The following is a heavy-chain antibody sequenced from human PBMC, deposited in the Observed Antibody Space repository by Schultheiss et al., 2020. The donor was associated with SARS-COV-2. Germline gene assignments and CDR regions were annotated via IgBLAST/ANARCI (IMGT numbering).Heavy chain of an antibody. CDR3: ARHGIAAAGTWFDP. V-gene: IGHV3-23*01. D-gene: IGHD6-13*01. J-gene: IGHJ5*02. CDR2: ISNGAANT. CDR1: GFTFSSYA. Sequence: GGSLRLSCSASGFTFSSYAMSWVRQAPGKGLEWVSSISNGAANTYYTDSVKGRFTISRDNSQNTLYLQMNSLRAEDTAMYYCARHGIAAAGTWFDPWGQGTLVTVSS.